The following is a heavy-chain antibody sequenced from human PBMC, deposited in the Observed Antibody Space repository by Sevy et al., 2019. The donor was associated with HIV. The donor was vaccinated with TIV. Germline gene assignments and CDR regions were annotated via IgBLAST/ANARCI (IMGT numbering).Heavy chain of an antibody. Sequence: ASVKVSCKVSGYTFTSYRITWVRQAPGQGLESMGWISPHNGDTKYAQKFQGRVTMITDTSTNTAYMELRSLGSDDTAIYYCARAYCSGGRYYSLADWGQGTLVTVSS. D-gene: IGHD2-15*01. CDR1: GYTFTSYR. CDR2: ISPHNGDT. V-gene: IGHV1-18*01. J-gene: IGHJ4*02. CDR3: ARAYCSGGRYYSLAD.